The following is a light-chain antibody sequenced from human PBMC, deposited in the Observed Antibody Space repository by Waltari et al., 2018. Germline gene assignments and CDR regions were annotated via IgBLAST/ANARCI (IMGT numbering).Light chain of an antibody. Sequence: QLVVTQSPSASASLGASVKLTCTLSSGHSSNIIAWLQQQPEKGHRYLMKVNSDGSHSRGDEIPDRFSGSSSGAERHLTISSLQAEDEADYYCQTGGHGTWVFGGGTKLTVL. J-gene: IGLJ3*02. CDR2: VNSDGSH. CDR3: QTGGHGTWV. V-gene: IGLV4-69*01. CDR1: SGHSSNI.